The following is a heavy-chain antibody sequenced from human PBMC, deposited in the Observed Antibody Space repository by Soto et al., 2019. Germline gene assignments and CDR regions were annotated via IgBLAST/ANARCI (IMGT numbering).Heavy chain of an antibody. CDR2: ISAYNGNT. D-gene: IGHD3-10*01. CDR1: GYTFTSYG. CDR3: ARDSDWVIVRGVIITRRSYYYGMDV. J-gene: IGHJ6*02. Sequence: ASVKVSCKASGYTFTSYGISWVRQAPGQGLEWMGWISAYNGNTNYAQKLQGRVTMTTDTSTSTAYMELRSLRSDDTAVYYCARDSDWVIVRGVIITRRSYYYGMDVWGQGTTVTVSS. V-gene: IGHV1-18*01.